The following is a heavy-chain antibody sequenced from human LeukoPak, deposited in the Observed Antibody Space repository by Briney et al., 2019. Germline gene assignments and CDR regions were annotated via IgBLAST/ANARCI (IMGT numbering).Heavy chain of an antibody. CDR1: GFTFSSYG. CDR2: IWYDGSNK. CDR3: ARDTSGDGLDY. J-gene: IGHJ4*02. D-gene: IGHD2-21*02. V-gene: IGHV3-33*01. Sequence: PGRSLRLSCAASGFTFSSYGMRWVRQAPGKGLEWVAVIWYDGSNKYYADSVKGRFTISRDNSKNTLYLQMNRLRAEDTAVYYCARDTSGDGLDYWGQGTLVTVSS.